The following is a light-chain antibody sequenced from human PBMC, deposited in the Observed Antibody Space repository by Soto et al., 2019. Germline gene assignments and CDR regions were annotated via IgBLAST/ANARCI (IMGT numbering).Light chain of an antibody. V-gene: IGKV1-5*02. J-gene: IGKJ1*01. CDR1: RSVDKW. CDR3: QQYYSFWT. Sequence: DIQMTQSPSTLSASLGDRVTIVCRASRSVDKWLAWYQQKSGKAPELLIYEASNLQSGVPSRFGGSGSGTDFTLTTNNLQPEDVGNYYCQQYYSFWTFGQGTKVDIK. CDR2: EAS.